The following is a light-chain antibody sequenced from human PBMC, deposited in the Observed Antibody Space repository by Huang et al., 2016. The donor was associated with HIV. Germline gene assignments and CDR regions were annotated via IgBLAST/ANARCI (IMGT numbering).Light chain of an antibody. CDR2: DAS. V-gene: IGKV3-11*01. CDR3: QQRSAWPRT. J-gene: IGKJ2*01. CDR1: QSVFSY. Sequence: EIVLTQSPGTLSLSPGERATLSCRTSQSVFSYLAWYQQRPCQAPRLLIYDASNRATGIPARFSGSGSGTDFTLTISSLEPEDFAVYYCQQRSAWPRTFGQGTKLEIK.